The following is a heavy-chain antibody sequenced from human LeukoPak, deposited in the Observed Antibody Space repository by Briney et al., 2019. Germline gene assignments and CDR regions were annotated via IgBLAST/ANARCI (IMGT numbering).Heavy chain of an antibody. V-gene: IGHV3-30*18. D-gene: IGHD3-10*01. CDR1: GFTFSSYG. J-gene: IGHJ4*02. CDR3: AKDSVLLWFGELFGCFDY. Sequence: GGSLRLSCAASGFTFSSYGMHWVRQAPGKGLEWVAVISYDGSNKYYADSVKGRFTISRDNSKNTLYLQMNSLRAEDTAVYYCAKDSVLLWFGELFGCFDYWGQGTLVTVSS. CDR2: ISYDGSNK.